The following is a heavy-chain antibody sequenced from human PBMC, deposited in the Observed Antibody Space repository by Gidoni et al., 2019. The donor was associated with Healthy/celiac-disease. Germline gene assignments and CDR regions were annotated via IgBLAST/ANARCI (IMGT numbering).Heavy chain of an antibody. CDR2: ISAYNGNT. D-gene: IGHD2-2*02. V-gene: IGHV1-18*01. CDR3: ARDNFAVVPAAIPPRWFDP. Sequence: QVQLVQSGAEVKKPGASVKVSCKASGYTFTSYGISWVRQAPGQGLEWMGWISAYNGNTNDAQKLQGRVTMTTDTSTSTAYMELRSLRSDDTAVYYCARDNFAVVPAAIPPRWFDPWGQGTLVTVSS. J-gene: IGHJ5*02. CDR1: GYTFTSYG.